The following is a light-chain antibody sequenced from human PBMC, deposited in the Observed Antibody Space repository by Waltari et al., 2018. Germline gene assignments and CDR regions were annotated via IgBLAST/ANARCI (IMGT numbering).Light chain of an antibody. V-gene: IGKV1-39*01. J-gene: IGKJ4*01. CDR1: QNIPNY. CDR2: GVS. Sequence: DIQMTQSPSSLSASVGDRVTITCRASQNIPNYVNWYQQRPGKAPNLLIYGVSNLQSGVPSRFSGSGSVTDFTLTINNLQPEDFASYYCQQSYSAPLTFGGGTKVEIK. CDR3: QQSYSAPLT.